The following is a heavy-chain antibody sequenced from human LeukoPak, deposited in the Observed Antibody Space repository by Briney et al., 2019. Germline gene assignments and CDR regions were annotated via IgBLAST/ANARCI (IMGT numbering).Heavy chain of an antibody. CDR2: INHSGST. Sequence: SETLSLTCAVYGGSFSGFFWTWIRQPPGKGLEWIGEINHSGSTNYSPSLKGRVTISVDTSKNQFSLKLYSVTAADTAVYYCARRGYSYGLWNYWGQGSLVTVSS. CDR1: GGSFSGFF. D-gene: IGHD5-18*01. J-gene: IGHJ4*02. V-gene: IGHV4-34*01. CDR3: ARRGYSYGLWNY.